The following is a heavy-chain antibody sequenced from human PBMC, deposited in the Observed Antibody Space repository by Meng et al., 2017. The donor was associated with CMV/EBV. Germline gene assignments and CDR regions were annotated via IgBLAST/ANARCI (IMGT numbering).Heavy chain of an antibody. CDR3: ARVQIPGLPQRDVVVPGYGMDV. Sequence: GGSLRLSCAASGFTFSSYSMNWVRQAPGKGLEWVSSISSSISYIYYADSVKGRFTISRDNAKNSLYLQMNSLRAEDTAVYYCARVQIPGLPQRDVVVPGYGMDVWGQGTTVTVSS. D-gene: IGHD2-2*01. CDR1: GFTFSSYS. V-gene: IGHV3-21*01. J-gene: IGHJ6*02. CDR2: ISSSISYI.